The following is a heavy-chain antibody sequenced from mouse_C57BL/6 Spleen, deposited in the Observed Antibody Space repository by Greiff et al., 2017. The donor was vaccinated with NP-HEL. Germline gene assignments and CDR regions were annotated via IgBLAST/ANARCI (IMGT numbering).Heavy chain of an antibody. D-gene: IGHD2-2*01. Sequence: VQLQQPGAELVRPGSSVKLSCKASGYTFTSYWMHWVKQRPIQGLEWIGNIDPSDSETHYNQKFKDKATLTVDKSSSTAYMQLSSLTSEDSAVYYCARGIYYGYDAYAMDYWGQGTSVTVSS. CDR1: GYTFTSYW. CDR2: IDPSDSET. CDR3: ARGIYYGYDAYAMDY. J-gene: IGHJ4*01. V-gene: IGHV1-52*01.